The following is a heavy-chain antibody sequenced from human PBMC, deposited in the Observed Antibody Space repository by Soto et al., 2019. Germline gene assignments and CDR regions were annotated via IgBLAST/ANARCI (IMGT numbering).Heavy chain of an antibody. CDR1: GYTFTNYG. CDR3: AREGVGGAAAGISYYHHGLDV. Sequence: QVQLVQSGAEVKKPGASVKVSCQASGYTFTNYGISWVRQAPGQGLEWMGWISTDNGNTHSARKLQGRVTMTTDTSTSTAYMEVRSLRSDDTAMYYCAREGVGGAAAGISYYHHGLDVWGQGTTVTVSS. J-gene: IGHJ6*02. V-gene: IGHV1-18*01. CDR2: ISTDNGNT. D-gene: IGHD6-13*01.